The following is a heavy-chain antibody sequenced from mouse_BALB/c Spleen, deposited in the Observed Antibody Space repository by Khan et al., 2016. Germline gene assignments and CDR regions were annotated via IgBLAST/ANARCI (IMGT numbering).Heavy chain of an antibody. CDR1: GASITSGY. Sequence: EVQLVESGPSLVKPSQTLSLTCSVTGASITSGYWNWIRKFPGNKLEYMGYISYSGSTYYNPSLTSRISITRDTSKNQYYLQLNSVTSEDTATYYCATGYDFDWDYYALDYWGQGTSVTVSS. J-gene: IGHJ4*01. D-gene: IGHD2-4*01. CDR3: ATGYDFDWDYYALDY. CDR2: ISYSGST. V-gene: IGHV3-8*02.